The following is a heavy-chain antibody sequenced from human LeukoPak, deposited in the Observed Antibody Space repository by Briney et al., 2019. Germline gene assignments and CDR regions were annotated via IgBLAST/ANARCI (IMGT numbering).Heavy chain of an antibody. V-gene: IGHV1-18*01. J-gene: IGHJ3*02. CDR1: GYTFRQYS. CDR2: ISPSHTTR. D-gene: IGHD3-3*02. CDR3: ARDYILPLETDNGDGFAI. Sequence: GASVKVSCKASGYTFRQYSISWVRQAPGKGFEWMGWISPSHTTRVYAQEFQGRVTMTADTNTNTASMEFRSLRFDDTAVYFCARDYILPLETDNGDGFAIWGQGTVVTVSS.